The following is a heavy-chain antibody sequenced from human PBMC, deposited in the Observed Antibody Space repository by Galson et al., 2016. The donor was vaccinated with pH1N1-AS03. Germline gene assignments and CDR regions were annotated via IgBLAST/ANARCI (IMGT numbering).Heavy chain of an antibody. CDR1: GFSFSNAW. V-gene: IGHV3-15*01. CDR2: IKSKTDGGTT. D-gene: IGHD5-24*01. CDR3: NTVGVGDGSSYDY. J-gene: IGHJ4*02. Sequence: SLRLSCAASGFSFSNAWMTWVRQAPGKGLEWVGRIKSKTDGGTTEYAAPVKGRFTISRDDSKNTLFMKMNTLIIEDTAVYYCNTVGVGDGSSYDYWGQGTLVTVSS.